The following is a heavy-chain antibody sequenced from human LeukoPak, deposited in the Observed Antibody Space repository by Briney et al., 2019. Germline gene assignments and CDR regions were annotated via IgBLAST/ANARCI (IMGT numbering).Heavy chain of an antibody. V-gene: IGHV4-38-2*02. CDR2: INHSGST. CDR3: ASANLAAAGTVDY. J-gene: IGHJ4*02. Sequence: SETLSLTCTVSGYSISSGYYWGWIRQPPGKGLEWIGSINHSGSTNYNPSLKSRVTISVDTSKNQFSLKLSSVTAADTAVYYCASANLAAAGTVDYWGQGTLVTVSS. D-gene: IGHD6-13*01. CDR1: GYSISSGYY.